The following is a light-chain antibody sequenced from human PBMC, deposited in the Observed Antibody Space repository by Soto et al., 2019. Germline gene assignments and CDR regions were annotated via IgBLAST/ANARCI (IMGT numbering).Light chain of an antibody. V-gene: IGKV3-20*01. CDR2: GAS. J-gene: IGKJ3*01. CDR3: QQYGSSPFT. CDR1: QSVSSNY. Sequence: EIVLTQSPGTLSLSPGERATLSCRASQSVSSNYLAWYQQKPGQAPRLLIYGASSRATGTPDRFSGSGAGTDFTLTISRLEPEDFAVYYCQQYGSSPFTFGPGTKVEI.